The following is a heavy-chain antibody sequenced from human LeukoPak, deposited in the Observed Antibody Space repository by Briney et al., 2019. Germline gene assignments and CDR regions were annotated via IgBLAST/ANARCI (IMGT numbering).Heavy chain of an antibody. CDR3: AKGYYGNYVAVDY. CDR1: GFTFSSYA. Sequence: GGSLRLSCAASGFTFSSYAMMWVRQAPGKGLDWVSSISDNGDDTYYADSVKGRFTISRDKSTNTLYLQMNSLRADDTAVYYCAKGYYGNYVAVDYWGQGTLVTVSS. J-gene: IGHJ4*02. V-gene: IGHV3-23*01. CDR2: ISDNGDDT. D-gene: IGHD4-11*01.